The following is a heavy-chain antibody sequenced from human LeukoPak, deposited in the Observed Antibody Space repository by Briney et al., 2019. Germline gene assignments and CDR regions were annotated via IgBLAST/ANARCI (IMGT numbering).Heavy chain of an antibody. CDR2: ISSSSSYI. D-gene: IGHD3-10*01. J-gene: IGHJ4*02. V-gene: IGHV3-21*01. CDR1: GFTFSSYS. CDR3: AESSGLSDY. Sequence: GGSLRLSCAASGFTFSSYSMNWVRQAPGKALEWVSSISSSSSYIYYADSVKGRFTISRDNAKNSLYLQMNSLRAEDTAVYYCAESSGLSDYWGQGTLVTVSS.